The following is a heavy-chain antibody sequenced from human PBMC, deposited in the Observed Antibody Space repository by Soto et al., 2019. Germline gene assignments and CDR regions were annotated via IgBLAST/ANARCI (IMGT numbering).Heavy chain of an antibody. Sequence: EVQLVESGGGLVKPGGSLRLSCAASGFSFGNYNMNWVRQAPGKGLEWVSTISGGSDETYYADSVGGRFTISRDNAKNSLYLQLNSLRVEDTAVYYCAIHRLGATDYWGQGTLVTVSS. D-gene: IGHD1-26*01. J-gene: IGHJ4*02. CDR3: AIHRLGATDY. CDR1: GFSFGNYN. CDR2: ISGGSDET. V-gene: IGHV3-21*01.